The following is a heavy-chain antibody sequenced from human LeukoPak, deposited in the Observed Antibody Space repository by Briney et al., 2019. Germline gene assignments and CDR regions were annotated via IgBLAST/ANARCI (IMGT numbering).Heavy chain of an antibody. J-gene: IGHJ4*02. Sequence: SETLSLTCTVSGGSISSSSYYWGWIRQPPGKGLEWSGSIFYSGSTYYNPSLESRVTISVDTSKNQFSLKLSSVTAADTAVYYCARQFYYDSGGSHYWGQGTLVTVSS. CDR2: IFYSGST. V-gene: IGHV4-39*01. CDR1: GGSISSSSYY. D-gene: IGHD3-22*01. CDR3: ARQFYYDSGGSHY.